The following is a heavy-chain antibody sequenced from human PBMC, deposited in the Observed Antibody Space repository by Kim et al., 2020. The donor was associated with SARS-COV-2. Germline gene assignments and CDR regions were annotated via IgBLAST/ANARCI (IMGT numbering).Heavy chain of an antibody. J-gene: IGHJ4*02. CDR3: ARLQYYYDSSGSDY. CDR2: IYYSGST. D-gene: IGHD3-22*01. V-gene: IGHV4-39*01. Sequence: SETLSLTCTVSGGSISSSSYYWGWIRQPPGKGLEWIGSIYYSGSTYYNPFLKSRVTISVDTSKNQFSLKLSSVTAADTAVYYCARLQYYYDSSGSDYWGQGTLVTVSS. CDR1: GGSISSSSYY.